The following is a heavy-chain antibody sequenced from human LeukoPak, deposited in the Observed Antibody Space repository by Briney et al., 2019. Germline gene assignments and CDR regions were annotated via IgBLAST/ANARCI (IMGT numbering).Heavy chain of an antibody. CDR3: ARDGADYGDYEGAFDI. Sequence: GGSLRLSCAASGFTVNSNYMSWVRQAPGRGLEWVSVIYSGGSTYYADSVKGRFTISRDNSKNTLYLQMNSLRAEDTAVYYCARDGADYGDYEGAFDIWGQGTMVTVSS. D-gene: IGHD4-17*01. V-gene: IGHV3-66*01. CDR2: IYSGGST. J-gene: IGHJ3*02. CDR1: GFTVNSNY.